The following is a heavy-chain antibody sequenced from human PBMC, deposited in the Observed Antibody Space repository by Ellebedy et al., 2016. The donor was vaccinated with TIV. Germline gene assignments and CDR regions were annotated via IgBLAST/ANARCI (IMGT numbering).Heavy chain of an antibody. CDR1: GYTFTSYY. CDR2: INPSGGST. Sequence: ASVKVSCKASGYTFTSYYMHWVRQAPGQGLEWMGIINPSGGSTSYAQKFQGRVTMTSDTSTTTAYMELSRLRSDDTAVYYCARDPCSTTSCPWSDPWGQGTLVTVSS. V-gene: IGHV1-46*01. CDR3: ARDPCSTTSCPWSDP. J-gene: IGHJ5*02. D-gene: IGHD2-2*01.